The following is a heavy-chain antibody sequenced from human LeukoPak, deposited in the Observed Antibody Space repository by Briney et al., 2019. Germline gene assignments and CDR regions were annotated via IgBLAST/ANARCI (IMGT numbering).Heavy chain of an antibody. CDR1: GFTFSSYG. D-gene: IGHD7-27*01. Sequence: GRSLRLSCAASGFTFSSYGMHWVRQAPGKGLEWVAVISYDGSNKYYADSVKGRFTISRDNSKNTLYLQMNSLRAEDTAVYYCAKRYLGYFDYWGQGTLVTVSS. CDR2: ISYDGSNK. J-gene: IGHJ4*02. V-gene: IGHV3-30*18. CDR3: AKRYLGYFDY.